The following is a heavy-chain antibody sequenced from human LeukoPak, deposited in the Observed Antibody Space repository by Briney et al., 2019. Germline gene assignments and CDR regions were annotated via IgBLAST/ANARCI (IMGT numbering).Heavy chain of an antibody. Sequence: SGTLSLTCAVSGRSISSSNWWSWDRQPPGKGLECIGEIYHSGSTNYNPSLKSRVTMSVDKSKNQFSLKLSSVTAADTAVYYCARQSGYSNGFDYWGQGTLVTVSS. CDR1: GRSISSSNW. D-gene: IGHD5-18*01. J-gene: IGHJ4*02. CDR2: IYHSGST. V-gene: IGHV4-4*02. CDR3: ARQSGYSNGFDY.